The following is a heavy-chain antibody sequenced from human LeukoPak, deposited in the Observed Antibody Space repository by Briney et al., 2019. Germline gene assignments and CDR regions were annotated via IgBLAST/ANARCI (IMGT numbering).Heavy chain of an antibody. D-gene: IGHD2-2*01. CDR1: GFRLGSYS. V-gene: IGHV3-48*01. J-gene: IGHJ4*02. CDR2: INSGSYTI. Sequence: PGGSLRLSCGASGFRLGSYSMDWVRQAPGKGLEWVSHINSGSYTIYYADSVKGRFTISRDNAGNSLYLQMSSLRAEDTAVYYCAGAPGCSSTSCPYLDFWGQGTLVTVSS. CDR3: AGAPGCSSTSCPYLDF.